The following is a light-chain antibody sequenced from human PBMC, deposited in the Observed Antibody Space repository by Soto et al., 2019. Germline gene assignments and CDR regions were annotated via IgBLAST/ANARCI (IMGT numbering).Light chain of an antibody. J-gene: IGLJ1*01. V-gene: IGLV2-14*01. CDR2: EVT. CDR3: SSYTIRSTLV. Sequence: QSALTQPASVSGSPGQSITISCTGSSSDVGGYNYVSWYQQLPGKAPKLIIYEVTNRPSGVSNRFSGSKSGNTASLTISGLQAKDEADYYCSSYTIRSTLVFGTGTKLTVL. CDR1: SSDVGGYNY.